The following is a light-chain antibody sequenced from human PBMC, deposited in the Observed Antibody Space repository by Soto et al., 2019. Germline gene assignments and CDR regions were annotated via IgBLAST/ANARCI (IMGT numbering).Light chain of an antibody. CDR2: DVS. CDR1: SSDVGGYNS. Sequence: QSALTQPASLSGSPGQSITISCTGTSSDVGGYNSVSWYQQYPGTAPKLMIYDVSYRPSGISTRFSGSKSGDTASLTISGLQADDEADYFCSSYSSTRTRVYGGGTKVTVL. V-gene: IGLV2-14*01. J-gene: IGLJ3*02. CDR3: SSYSSTRTRV.